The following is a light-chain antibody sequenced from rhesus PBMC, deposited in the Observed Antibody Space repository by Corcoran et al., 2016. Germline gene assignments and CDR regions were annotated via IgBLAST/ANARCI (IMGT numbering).Light chain of an antibody. CDR1: SRDIGGYNY. J-gene: IGLJ6*01. V-gene: IGLV2-32*02. CDR3: SSYAGSNTFDV. CDR2: EVS. Sequence: QAALTQPRSVSGSPGQSVTISCTGTSRDIGGYNYVSWYQQHPGTAPKLMIYEVSKRPSWVSDRFSGSKSGNTASLTISGLQAEDEDDYYCSSYAGSNTFDVFGSGTKLTVL.